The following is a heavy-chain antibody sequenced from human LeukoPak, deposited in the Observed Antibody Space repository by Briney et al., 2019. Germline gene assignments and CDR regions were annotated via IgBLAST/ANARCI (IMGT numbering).Heavy chain of an antibody. CDR2: ISSIGGST. D-gene: IGHD3-10*01. J-gene: IGHJ4*02. CDR3: VRGGAYYYDSGGYPLY. V-gene: IGHV3-64D*06. CDR1: GFTFSAYD. Sequence: SGGSLRLSCSASGFTFSAYDFSWVRQAPGKGLEYVSSISSIGGSTNYADSVKVRLTISRDNSKSALYLLMSSLRAEDSAVYYCVRGGAYYYDSGGYPLYWGQGTLVTVSS.